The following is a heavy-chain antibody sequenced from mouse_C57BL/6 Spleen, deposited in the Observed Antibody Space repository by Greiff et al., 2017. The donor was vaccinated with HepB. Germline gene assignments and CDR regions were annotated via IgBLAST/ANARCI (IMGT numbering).Heavy chain of an antibody. CDR3: ARQLGIYYDYDGGFAY. D-gene: IGHD2-4*01. CDR2: ISSGGSYT. J-gene: IGHJ3*01. CDR1: GFTFSSYG. V-gene: IGHV5-6*01. Sequence: EVKLVESGGDLVKPGGSLKLSCAASGFTFSSYGMSWVRQTPDKRLEWVATISSGGSYTYYPDSVKGRFTISRDNAKNTLYLQMSSLKSEDTAMYYCARQLGIYYDYDGGFAYWGQVTLVTVSA.